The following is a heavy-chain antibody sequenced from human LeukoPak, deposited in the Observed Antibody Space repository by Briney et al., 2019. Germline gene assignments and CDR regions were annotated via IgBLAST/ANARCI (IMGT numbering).Heavy chain of an antibody. CDR2: INHSGST. CDR1: GGSFSGYY. D-gene: IGHD3-10*01. CDR3: ARRGMVRGVIYFDY. Sequence: SETLSLTCAAYGGSFSGYYWSWIRQPPGKGLEWIGEINHSGSTNYNPSLESRVTISVDTSKNQFSLKLSSVTAADTAVYYCARRGMVRGVIYFDYWGQGTLVTVSS. J-gene: IGHJ4*02. V-gene: IGHV4-34*01.